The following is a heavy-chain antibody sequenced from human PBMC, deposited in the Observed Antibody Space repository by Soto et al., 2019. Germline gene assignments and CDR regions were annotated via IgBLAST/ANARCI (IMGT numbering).Heavy chain of an antibody. D-gene: IGHD6-13*01. CDR1: GFTFSSYG. CDR2: IWYNGSNK. J-gene: IGHJ3*02. CDR3: ANIASAGSGDADAVDI. Sequence: GGSLRLSCAASGFTFSSYGMNWVRQAPGKGLEWVAAIWYNGSNKYYADSVKGRFTISRDKSKNTLYLQMNSLRAEDTAVYYCANIASAGSGDADAVDIWGQGTMVTVSS. V-gene: IGHV3-33*03.